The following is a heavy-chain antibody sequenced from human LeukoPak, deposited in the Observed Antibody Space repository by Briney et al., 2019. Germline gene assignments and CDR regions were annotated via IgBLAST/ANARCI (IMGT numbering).Heavy chain of an antibody. Sequence: NPSETLSLTCTVSGGSISSYYWSWIRQPPGKGLEWIGYIYYSGSTNYNPSLKSRVTISVDTSKNQFSLKLSSVTAADTAVYYCARLSRGAAAGTGSRFDWFDPWGQGTLVTVSS. D-gene: IGHD6-13*01. J-gene: IGHJ5*02. CDR1: GGSISSYY. CDR3: ARLSRGAAAGTGSRFDWFDP. CDR2: IYYSGST. V-gene: IGHV4-59*01.